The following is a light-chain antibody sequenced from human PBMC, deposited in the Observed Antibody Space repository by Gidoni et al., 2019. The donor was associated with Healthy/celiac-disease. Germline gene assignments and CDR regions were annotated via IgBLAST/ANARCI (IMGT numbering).Light chain of an antibody. V-gene: IGKV1-33*01. CDR3: QQYDNLPPLT. Sequence: DIQMTQSPSYLSASVGDRVTITCQASKDISNYLNWYQQKPGKAPKLLIYDASNLETGVPSRFSGSGSGTDFTFTISSLQPEDIATYYCQQYDNLPPLTFGGGTKVEIK. CDR1: KDISNY. CDR2: DAS. J-gene: IGKJ4*01.